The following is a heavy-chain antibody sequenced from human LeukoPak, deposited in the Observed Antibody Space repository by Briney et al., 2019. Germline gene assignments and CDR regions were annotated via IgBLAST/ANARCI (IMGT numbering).Heavy chain of an antibody. J-gene: IGHJ4*02. Sequence: PGGSLRLSCAASGFTSSSYGMHWVRQAPGKGLEWVAVIWYDGSNKYYADSVKGRFTISRDSSKNTLYLQMNSLRAEDTAVYYCARSKYCSAGSCHPLDYWGQGTLVSVSS. CDR2: IWYDGSNK. CDR3: ARSKYCSAGSCHPLDY. V-gene: IGHV3-33*03. CDR1: GFTSSSYG. D-gene: IGHD2-15*01.